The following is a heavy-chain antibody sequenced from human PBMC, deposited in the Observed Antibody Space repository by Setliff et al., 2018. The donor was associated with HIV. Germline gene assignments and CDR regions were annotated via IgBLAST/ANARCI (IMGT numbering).Heavy chain of an antibody. Sequence: PSETLSLTCTVSGDSISSYFWSWIRQSQGKGLEWIGFRSTTGSTNYNPSRRIRITISVDTSKNQFSLRLTSVTAAATAVYYCARQPPPGDYADYWGQGTLVTVSS. D-gene: IGHD4-17*01. CDR2: RSTTGST. J-gene: IGHJ4*02. CDR1: GDSISSYF. CDR3: ARQPPPGDYADY. V-gene: IGHV4-4*09.